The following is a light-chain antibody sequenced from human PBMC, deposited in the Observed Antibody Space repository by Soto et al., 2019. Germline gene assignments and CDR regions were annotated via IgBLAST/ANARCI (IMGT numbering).Light chain of an antibody. CDR1: QSVSSR. CDR2: GAS. CDR3: HQYNNLWT. Sequence: EIVMTQSPATLSVSPWERVTLSCRTSQSVSSRLAWYQQKPGQSPRLLIYGASTRATGIPARFSGSGSGTEFTPTISSLQSEDFGVYYCHQYNNLWTFGQGTKVDIK. J-gene: IGKJ1*01. V-gene: IGKV3-15*01.